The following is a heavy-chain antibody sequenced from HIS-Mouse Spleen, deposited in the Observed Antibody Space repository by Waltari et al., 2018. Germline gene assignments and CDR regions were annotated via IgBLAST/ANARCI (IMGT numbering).Heavy chain of an antibody. J-gene: IGHJ4*02. CDR3: ARGGDIVATMRIDY. Sequence: EVQLVESGGGLVQPGGSLRLSCAASGFTFSSYWMSWVRQAPGKGLEWVANIKQDGSEKYYVDSVKGRFTISRDNAKNSLYLQMNSLRAEDTAVYYCARGGDIVATMRIDYWGQGTLVTVSS. CDR2: IKQDGSEK. CDR1: GFTFSSYW. V-gene: IGHV3-7*01. D-gene: IGHD5-12*01.